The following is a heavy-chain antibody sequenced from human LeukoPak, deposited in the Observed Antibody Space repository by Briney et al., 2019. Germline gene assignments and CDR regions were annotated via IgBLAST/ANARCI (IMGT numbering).Heavy chain of an antibody. Sequence: SETLSLTCTVSGGSISSYYWGWIRQPPGKGLEWIGSIYYSGSTYYNPSLKTRVTISVDTSKNQFSLRLSSVTAADTAVYYCARLGGYCSSTSCYGFDQWGQGTLVPVSS. CDR2: IYYSGST. J-gene: IGHJ4*02. D-gene: IGHD2-2*01. CDR1: GGSISSYY. CDR3: ARLGGYCSSTSCYGFDQ. V-gene: IGHV4-39*01.